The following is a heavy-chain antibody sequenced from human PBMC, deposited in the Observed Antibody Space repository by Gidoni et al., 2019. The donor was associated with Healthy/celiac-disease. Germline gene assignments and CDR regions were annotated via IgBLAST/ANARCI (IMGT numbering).Heavy chain of an antibody. Sequence: QVQLVESGGGVVQPGRSLRLSCAASGFTFIRYGLHWVRQAPGKGLEWVAVIGYDGSNKYYADSVKGRFTISRDNSKNTLYLQMNSLRAEDTAVYYCARDLEGELPPYYYYYGMDVWGQGTTVTVSS. CDR2: IGYDGSNK. D-gene: IGHD1-26*01. CDR3: ARDLEGELPPYYYYYGMDV. CDR1: GFTFIRYG. J-gene: IGHJ6*02. V-gene: IGHV3-33*01.